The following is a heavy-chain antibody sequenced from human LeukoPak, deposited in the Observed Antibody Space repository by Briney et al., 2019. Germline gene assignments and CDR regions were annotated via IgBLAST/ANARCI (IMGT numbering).Heavy chain of an antibody. CDR3: ARFGSPSTEFDS. CDR2: IYPGDSDT. J-gene: IGHJ4*02. CDR1: GYSFTNYW. V-gene: IGHV5-51*01. D-gene: IGHD4-11*01. Sequence: GESLKISCKGSGYSFTNYWLGWVRQMPGKGLEWMGTIYPGDSDTRYSPSFQGQVTFSADKSISTAYLQWSSLKASDTAIYYCARFGSPSTEFDSWGQGTLVTVSS.